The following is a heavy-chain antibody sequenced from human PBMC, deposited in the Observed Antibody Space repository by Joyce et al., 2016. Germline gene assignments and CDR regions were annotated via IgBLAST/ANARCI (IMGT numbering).Heavy chain of an antibody. J-gene: IGHJ5*02. Sequence: EVQLVESGGDLVQPGGSLKLSCAASGFMFSHYWMHWVRQATGKGLVWVSRINGDATSITYADSVKGRFTRSRDNAKNTLYLQLTSLRAEDTAVYYCTRSDWFDPWGQGTLVTVSS. CDR3: TRSDWFDP. CDR2: INGDATSI. CDR1: GFMFSHYW. V-gene: IGHV3-74*03.